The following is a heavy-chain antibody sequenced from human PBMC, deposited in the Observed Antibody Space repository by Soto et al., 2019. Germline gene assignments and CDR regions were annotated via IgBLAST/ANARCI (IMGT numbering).Heavy chain of an antibody. CDR3: ARRGTVTTLDAFDI. CDR1: GGSISSSSYY. Sequence: QLQLQESGPGLVKPSETLSLTCTVSGGSISSSSYYWGWIRQPPGKGLEWIGSINYSGSTYYNPSLKCRVTISVDTSNNQFSLKLSSVTAADTAVYYCARRGTVTTLDAFDIWGQGTMVTVSS. J-gene: IGHJ3*02. CDR2: INYSGST. D-gene: IGHD4-17*01. V-gene: IGHV4-39*01.